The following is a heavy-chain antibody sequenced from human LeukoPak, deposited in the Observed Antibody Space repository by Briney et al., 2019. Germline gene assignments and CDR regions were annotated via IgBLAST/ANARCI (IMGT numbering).Heavy chain of an antibody. Sequence: GGSLRLSCAASGFTFSSYAMSWVRQAPGKGLEWVSAISGRGDTIFYADSLKGRSTVSRDNSKNTLYLQMNSLRAEDTAVYYCAKATMATTYFDYWGQGTLVTVSS. CDR3: AKATMATTYFDY. V-gene: IGHV3-23*01. CDR1: GFTFSSYA. J-gene: IGHJ4*02. CDR2: ISGRGDTI. D-gene: IGHD5-24*01.